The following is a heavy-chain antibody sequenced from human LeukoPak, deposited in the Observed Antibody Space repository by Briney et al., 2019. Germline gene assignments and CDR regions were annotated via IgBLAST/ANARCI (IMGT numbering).Heavy chain of an antibody. CDR3: AHRRATTVASRVYYFDY. Sequence: SGPALVKPTQTLTLTCSFSGFSLITSGVGVGWIRQPPGKALEWLALIYWNDDQHYSPSLKSRLTITKDTSKNQVVLTMTNMDPVDTATYYCAHRRATTVASRVYYFDYWGQGTLVTVSS. D-gene: IGHD4-23*01. CDR2: IYWNDDQ. V-gene: IGHV2-5*01. J-gene: IGHJ4*02. CDR1: GFSLITSGVG.